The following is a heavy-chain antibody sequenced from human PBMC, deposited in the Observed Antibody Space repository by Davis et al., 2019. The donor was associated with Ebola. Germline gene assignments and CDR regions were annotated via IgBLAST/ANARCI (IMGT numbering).Heavy chain of an antibody. D-gene: IGHD6-13*01. CDR1: GFTFSSYG. V-gene: IGHV3-33*03. CDR3: AKVIDSSAWYGYALDV. Sequence: GGSLRLSCAASGFTFSSYGMHWVRQAPGKGLEWVAVIWYDGSNKYYADSVKGRFTISRDNSKNTLSLEMNSLRAEDTAVYYCAKVIDSSAWYGYALDVWGQGTTVTVSS. J-gene: IGHJ6*02. CDR2: IWYDGSNK.